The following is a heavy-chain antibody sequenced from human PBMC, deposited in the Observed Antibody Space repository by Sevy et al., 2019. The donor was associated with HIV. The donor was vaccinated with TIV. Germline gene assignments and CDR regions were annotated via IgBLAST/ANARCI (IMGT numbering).Heavy chain of an antibody. J-gene: IGHJ4*02. CDR2: ISAYSGDT. D-gene: IGHD2-2*01. Sequence: ASVKVSCKTFGYTFKTYGISWVRQAPGQGLEWMGWISAYSGDTNFAQKFQGRVTMTTDTSTSTAYMELRSLRSDDTAVYFCARDKPQGVVIIPGSMWGGVDYWGQGTVVTVSS. CDR3: ARDKPQGVVIIPGSMWGGVDY. CDR1: GYTFKTYG. V-gene: IGHV1-18*01.